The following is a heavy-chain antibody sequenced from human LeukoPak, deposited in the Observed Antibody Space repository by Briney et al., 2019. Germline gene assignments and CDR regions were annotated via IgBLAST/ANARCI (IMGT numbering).Heavy chain of an antibody. CDR2: IYTSGST. J-gene: IGHJ4*02. CDR3: ARPGRGSSRDY. Sequence: SETLSLTCTVSGGSISSGSYYWSWIRQPAGKGLEWIGRIYTSGSTNYNPSLKSRVTISVDTSKNQFSLRLSYVTAADTAVYYCARPGRGSSRDYWGQGTLVTVSS. CDR1: GGSISSGSYY. D-gene: IGHD6-6*01. V-gene: IGHV4-61*02.